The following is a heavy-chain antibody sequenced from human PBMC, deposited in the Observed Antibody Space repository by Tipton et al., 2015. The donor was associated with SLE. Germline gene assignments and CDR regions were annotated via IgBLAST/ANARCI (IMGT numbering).Heavy chain of an antibody. D-gene: IGHD2-15*01. V-gene: IGHV3-21*01. Sequence: SLRLSCAASGFTFSSYSMNWVRQAPGKGLEWVSSISSSSSYIYYADSVKGRFTISRDNAKNSLYLQMNSLRAEDTAVYYCARDMMGPDTHCSVGYWGQGTLVTVSS. J-gene: IGHJ4*02. CDR3: ARDMMGPDTHCSVGY. CDR1: GFTFSSYS. CDR2: ISSSSSYI.